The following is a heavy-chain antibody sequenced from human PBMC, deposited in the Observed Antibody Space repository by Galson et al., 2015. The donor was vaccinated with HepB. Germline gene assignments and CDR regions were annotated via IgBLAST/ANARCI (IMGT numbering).Heavy chain of an antibody. D-gene: IGHD3-3*01. J-gene: IGHJ5*02. CDR2: IIPIFGTA. Sequence: SVKVSCKASGGTFSRYAIAWVRQAPGQGLEWMGGIIPIFGTADYAQKFQGRVTITADESTTTAYMELSSLRSEDTAVYYCARDQGEGYDFWSGQARWFDPWGQGTLVTVSS. V-gene: IGHV1-69*13. CDR1: GGTFSRYA. CDR3: ARDQGEGYDFWSGQARWFDP.